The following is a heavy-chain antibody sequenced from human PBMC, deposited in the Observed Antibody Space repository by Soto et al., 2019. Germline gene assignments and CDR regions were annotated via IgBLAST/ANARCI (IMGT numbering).Heavy chain of an antibody. CDR3: ARTHVGVVVAATFGMDV. J-gene: IGHJ6*02. CDR1: GGTFSSYA. D-gene: IGHD2-15*01. CDR2: IIPIFGTA. V-gene: IGHV1-69*01. Sequence: QVQLVQSGAEVKKPGSSVKVSCKASGGTFSSYAISWVRQAPGQGLEWMGGIIPIFGTANYAQKFQGRVTITADESTSTAYRELSSLRSEDTAVYYCARTHVGVVVAATFGMDVWGQGTTVTVSS.